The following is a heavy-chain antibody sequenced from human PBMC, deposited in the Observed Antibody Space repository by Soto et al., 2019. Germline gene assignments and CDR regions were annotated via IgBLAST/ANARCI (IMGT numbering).Heavy chain of an antibody. J-gene: IGHJ4*02. D-gene: IGHD3-3*01. CDR2: MSPNSGNT. Sequence: ASVKVSCKASGYTFTSYDINWVRQATGQGLEWMGWMSPNSGNTGYAQKFQGRVTMTRNTSISTAYMELSSLRSEDTAVYYCARGEYYDFWSGPKPKFSFDYWGQGTLVTVSS. V-gene: IGHV1-8*01. CDR1: GYTFTSYD. CDR3: ARGEYYDFWSGPKPKFSFDY.